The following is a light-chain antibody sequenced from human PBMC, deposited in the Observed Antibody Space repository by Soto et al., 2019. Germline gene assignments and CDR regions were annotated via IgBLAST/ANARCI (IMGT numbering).Light chain of an antibody. J-gene: IGLJ3*02. CDR2: NSI. CDR3: QSYDRSLSGWV. CDR1: SSNIGAGYD. Sequence: QSVLTQPPSVSGAPGQRVTISCTGSSSNIGAGYDVQWYQQVPGTAPKLLISNSINRPSGVPDRFSGSRSDTSASLAITGIQADDEADYYSQSYDRSLSGWVFGGGTKLTVL. V-gene: IGLV1-40*01.